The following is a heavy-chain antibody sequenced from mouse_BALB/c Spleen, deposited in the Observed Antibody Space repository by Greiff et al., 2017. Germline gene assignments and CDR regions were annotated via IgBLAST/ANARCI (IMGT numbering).Heavy chain of an antibody. Sequence: EVKLMESGGGLVQPGGSLRLSCATSGFTFTDYYMSWVRQPPGKALEWLGFIRNKANGYTTEYSASVKGRFTISRDNSQSILYLQMNTLRAEDSATYYCARDLTGFDYWGQGTTLTVSS. D-gene: IGHD4-1*01. CDR2: IRNKANGYTT. V-gene: IGHV7-3*02. CDR3: ARDLTGFDY. CDR1: GFTFTDYY. J-gene: IGHJ2*01.